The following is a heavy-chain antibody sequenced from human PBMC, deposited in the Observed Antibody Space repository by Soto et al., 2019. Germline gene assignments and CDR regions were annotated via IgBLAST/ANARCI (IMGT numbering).Heavy chain of an antibody. D-gene: IGHD2-2*01. V-gene: IGHV1-69*12. CDR2: IIPIFGTA. CDR3: ASHSSLRGYCISTSCYGYYYGMDV. J-gene: IGHJ6*02. CDR1: GGTFSTYA. Sequence: QVQLVQSGAEVKKPGSSVKVSCKASGGTFSTYAISWVRQAPGQGLEWMGGIIPIFGTADYAQKFQGRVTITADESTSTACMELSSLRSEDTAVYYFASHSSLRGYCISTSCYGYYYGMDVWGQGTTVTVSS.